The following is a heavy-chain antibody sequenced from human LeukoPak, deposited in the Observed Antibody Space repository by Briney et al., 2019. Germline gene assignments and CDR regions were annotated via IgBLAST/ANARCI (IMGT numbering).Heavy chain of an antibody. CDR1: GGSISSGSYY. CDR3: ARDPQLGGIFL. D-gene: IGHD2-15*01. J-gene: IGHJ4*02. CDR2: IYTSGST. Sequence: PSETLSLTCTVSGGSISSGSYYWSWIRQPAGKGLEWIGRIYTSGSTNYNPSLKSRVTISVDTSKNQFSLKLSSVTAADTAVYYCARDPQLGGIFLWGQGTLVTVSS. V-gene: IGHV4-61*02.